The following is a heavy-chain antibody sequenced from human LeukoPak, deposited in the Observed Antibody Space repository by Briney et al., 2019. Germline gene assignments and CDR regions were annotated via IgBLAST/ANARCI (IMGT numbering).Heavy chain of an antibody. CDR2: INPNSGGT. J-gene: IGHJ5*02. CDR3: ARAGTFWSGLDNWFDP. Sequence: EASVKVSCKASGYTFTGYYMHWVRQAPGQGLEWMGWINPNSGGTNYAQKFQGRVTVTRDTSISTAYMELSRLRSDDTAVYYCARAGTFWSGLDNWFDPWGQGTLVTVSS. CDR1: GYTFTGYY. V-gene: IGHV1-2*02. D-gene: IGHD3-3*01.